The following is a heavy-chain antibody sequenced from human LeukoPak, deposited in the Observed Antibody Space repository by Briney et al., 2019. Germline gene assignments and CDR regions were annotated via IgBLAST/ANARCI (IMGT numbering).Heavy chain of an antibody. CDR3: ARTPASPTYYYDSSGYFDY. V-gene: IGHV3-33*01. CDR1: GFTFSSYG. J-gene: IGHJ4*02. Sequence: TGRSLRLSCAASGFTFSSYGMHWVRQAPGKGLEWVAVIWYDGSNKYYADSVKGRFTISRDNSKNTLYLQMNSLRAEDTAMYYCARTPASPTYYYDSSGYFDYWGQGTLVTVSS. CDR2: IWYDGSNK. D-gene: IGHD3-22*01.